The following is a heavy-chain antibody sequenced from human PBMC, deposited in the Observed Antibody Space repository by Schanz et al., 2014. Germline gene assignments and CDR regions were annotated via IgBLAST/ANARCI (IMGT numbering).Heavy chain of an antibody. CDR3: AKVDRTRYYAMDV. CDR2: IIPILDKT. CDR1: GGTFSSST. Sequence: QVQLVQSGAEVKKPGPSVTVSCKSSGGTFSSSTLTWVRQAPGQGLEWMGRIIPILDKTNYAQKFQGRVTMTADKATSTVYMEVSGLRSEDTAVYYCAKVDRTRYYAMDVWGQGTMVTVSS. D-gene: IGHD3-9*01. J-gene: IGHJ3*01. V-gene: IGHV1-69*08.